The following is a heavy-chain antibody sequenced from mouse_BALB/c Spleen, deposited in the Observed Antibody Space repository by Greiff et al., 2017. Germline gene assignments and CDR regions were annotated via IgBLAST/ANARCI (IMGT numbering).Heavy chain of an antibody. CDR2: INPYNGDT. CDR3: ARFNYGYDFDY. J-gene: IGHJ2*01. CDR1: GYSFTGYF. V-gene: IGHV1-20*02. D-gene: IGHD1-2*01. Sequence: EVKLVESGPELVKPGASVKISCKASGYSFTGYFMNWVMQSHGKSLEWIGRINPYNGDTFYNQKFKGKATLTVDKSSSTAHMELRSLASEDSAVYYCARFNYGYDFDYWGQGTTLTVSS.